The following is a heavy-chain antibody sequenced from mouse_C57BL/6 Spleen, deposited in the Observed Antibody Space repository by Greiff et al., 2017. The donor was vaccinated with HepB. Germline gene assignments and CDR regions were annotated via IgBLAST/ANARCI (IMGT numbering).Heavy chain of an antibody. CDR1: GYAFSSYW. V-gene: IGHV1-80*01. J-gene: IGHJ1*03. CDR2: IYPGDGDT. Sequence: QVQLKESGAELVKPGASVKISCKASGYAFSSYWMNWVKQRPGKGLEWIGQIYPGDGDTNYNGKFKGKATLTADKSSSTAYMQLSSLTSEDSAVYFCARGGYGNHWYFDVWGTGTTVTVSS. D-gene: IGHD2-10*02. CDR3: ARGGYGNHWYFDV.